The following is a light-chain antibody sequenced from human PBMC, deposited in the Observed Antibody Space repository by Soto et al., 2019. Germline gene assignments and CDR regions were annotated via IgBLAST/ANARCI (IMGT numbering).Light chain of an antibody. CDR3: AAWDDSLDGRVV. Sequence: QLVLTQPPSASGTPGQRVTISCSGSNSNIGSNTVNWYQQLPGTAPKLLIYSNNVRPSGVPDRFSGSISGTSASLAISGLQSEDEADYYCAAWDDSLDGRVVFGGGTKLTVL. CDR2: SNN. V-gene: IGLV1-44*01. CDR1: NSNIGSNT. J-gene: IGLJ2*01.